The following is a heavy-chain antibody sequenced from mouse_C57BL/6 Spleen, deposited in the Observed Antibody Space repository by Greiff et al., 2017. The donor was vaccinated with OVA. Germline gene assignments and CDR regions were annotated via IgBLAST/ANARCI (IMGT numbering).Heavy chain of an antibody. J-gene: IGHJ4*01. D-gene: IGHD3-3*01. CDR3: AKGRDYAMDY. V-gene: IGHV1-55*01. CDR1: GYTFTSYW. Sequence: QVQLQQPGAELVKPGASVKMSCKASGYTFTSYWITWVKQRPGQGLEWMGDINPGSGSTNYNEKFKSKATLAVDTSTSAAYMQLSSLTYKDSAVYDCAKGRDYAMDYWGQGTSVTVSS. CDR2: INPGSGST.